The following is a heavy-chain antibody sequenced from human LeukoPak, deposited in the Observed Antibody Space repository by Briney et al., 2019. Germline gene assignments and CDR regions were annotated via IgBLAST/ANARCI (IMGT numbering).Heavy chain of an antibody. CDR3: ARQYYDYVWGSYRDLYYFDY. Sequence: SETLSLTCTVSGGSISSSSYYWGWIRQPPWKGLEWIGSIYYSGNTYYNPSLKSRVTISVDTSKNLFSLKLSSVTAADTAVYYCARQYYDYVWGSYRDLYYFDYWGQGTLVTVSS. CDR1: GGSISSSSYY. CDR2: IYYSGNT. J-gene: IGHJ4*02. V-gene: IGHV4-39*01. D-gene: IGHD3-16*02.